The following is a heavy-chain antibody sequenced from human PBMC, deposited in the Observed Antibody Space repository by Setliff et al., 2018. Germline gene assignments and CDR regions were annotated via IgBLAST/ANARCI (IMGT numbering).Heavy chain of an antibody. J-gene: IGHJ6*02. CDR3: ARDGVFYAMDF. Sequence: GGSLRLSCAASGFTFSTYSMSWVRQAPGKRLEWVSSLDGDSGHIYYADSLRGRFTISRDNAKNSLYLQMNSLRAEDSAVYYCARDGVFYAMDFWGQGTTVTVSS. V-gene: IGHV3-21*01. CDR1: GFTFSTYS. D-gene: IGHD3-10*01. CDR2: LDGDSGHI.